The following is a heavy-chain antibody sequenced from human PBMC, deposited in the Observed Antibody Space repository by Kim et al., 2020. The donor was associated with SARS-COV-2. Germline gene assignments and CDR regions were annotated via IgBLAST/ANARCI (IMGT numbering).Heavy chain of an antibody. CDR2: IYYSGST. CDR1: GGSISSGGYY. Sequence: SETLSLTCTVSGGSISSGGYYWSWIRQHPGKGLEWIGYIYYSGSTNYNPSLKSRVTISVDTSKNQFSLKLSSVTAADTAVYYCARTIRDGYNWCTIYGYYGMDVWGQGTPVTVSS. J-gene: IGHJ6*02. CDR3: ARTIRDGYNWCTIYGYYGMDV. D-gene: IGHD5-12*01. V-gene: IGHV4-31*03.